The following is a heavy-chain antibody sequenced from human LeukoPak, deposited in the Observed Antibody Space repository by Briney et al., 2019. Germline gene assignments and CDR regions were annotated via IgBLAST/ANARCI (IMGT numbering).Heavy chain of an antibody. V-gene: IGHV4-39*01. CDR1: GGSISSSSHY. J-gene: IGHJ6*03. Sequence: SETLSLTCTVSGGSISSSSHYWAWIRQPPGKGLEWIGNIYYSGSTYYNPSLKSRVTISVDTSKNQFSLKLPSVTAADTAVYYCAGTDYYYLDVWGKGTTVTISS. CDR3: AGTDYYYLDV. CDR2: IYYSGST.